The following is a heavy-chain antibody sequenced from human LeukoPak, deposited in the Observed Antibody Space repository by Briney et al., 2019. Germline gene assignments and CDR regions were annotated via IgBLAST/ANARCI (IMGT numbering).Heavy chain of an antibody. CDR3: AKAPYGDHSYYMDA. V-gene: IGHV3-23*01. Sequence: GGSLRLYCAFSGFTFEDYGMSWVRQAPGQGLEWVSSITTGDNTYYADSVKGRFTISRDNSKNTLYLQMNSLRAEDTAVYYCAKAPYGDHSYYMDAWGKGTTVTISS. J-gene: IGHJ6*03. CDR2: ITTGDNT. D-gene: IGHD4-17*01. CDR1: GFTFEDYG.